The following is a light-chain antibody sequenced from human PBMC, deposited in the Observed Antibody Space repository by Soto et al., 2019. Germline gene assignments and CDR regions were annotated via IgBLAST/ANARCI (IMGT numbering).Light chain of an antibody. Sequence: EIVLTQSPGTLSLSPGKRATLSCRASQSVISSYLAWYQQKPGQAPRLLIYATSSRGTGIPDRFSGSGSGTDFTLTIRRLEPNDLAVYYCQHYGSSRTFGQGTKVDIK. CDR3: QHYGSSRT. V-gene: IGKV3-20*01. J-gene: IGKJ1*01. CDR2: ATS. CDR1: QSVISSY.